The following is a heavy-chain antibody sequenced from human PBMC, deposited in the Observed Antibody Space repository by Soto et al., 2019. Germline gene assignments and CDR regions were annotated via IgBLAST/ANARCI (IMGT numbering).Heavy chain of an antibody. CDR3: ARGSRELDY. Sequence: VASVKVSFKSSGGTFTSYSISWVRQAPGQGLECMGGIIPIFGTANYAQKFQGRVTITADKSTSTAYMELSSLRSEDTAVYYCARGSRELDYWGQGTLVTVSS. CDR1: GGTFTSYS. CDR2: IIPIFGTA. J-gene: IGHJ4*02. V-gene: IGHV1-69*06.